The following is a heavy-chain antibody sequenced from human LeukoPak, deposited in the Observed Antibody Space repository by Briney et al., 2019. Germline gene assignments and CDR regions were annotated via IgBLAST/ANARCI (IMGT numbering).Heavy chain of an antibody. CDR3: ASPVFYSGGAFDI. D-gene: IGHD3-10*01. CDR1: GFTFSSHE. V-gene: IGHV3-48*03. Sequence: GGSLRLSCAASGFTFSSHEMNWVRQAPGKGLEWVSYISSSGSTIYYADSVKGRFTISRDNSKNTLYLQMNSLRAEDTAVYYCASPVFYSGGAFDIWGQGTMVTVSS. CDR2: ISSSGSTI. J-gene: IGHJ3*02.